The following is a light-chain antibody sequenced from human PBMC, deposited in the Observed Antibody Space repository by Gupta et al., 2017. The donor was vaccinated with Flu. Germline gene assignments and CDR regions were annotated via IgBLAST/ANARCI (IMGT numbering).Light chain of an antibody. CDR2: GTS. CDR1: QNIKGA. V-gene: IGKV1-39*01. J-gene: IGKJ2*02. Sequence: SLSASVGDRVSITCRAGQNIKGALNWYQQKAGEAPKLLISGTSRLRSGVPSRFSGSSSGTEFTLTIKSLQPEDSATYYCQEGYNYPPASTFGQGTKVEIK. CDR3: QEGYNYPPAST.